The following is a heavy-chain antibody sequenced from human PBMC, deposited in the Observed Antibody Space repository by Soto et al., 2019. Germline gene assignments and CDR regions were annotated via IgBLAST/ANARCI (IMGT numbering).Heavy chain of an antibody. Sequence: GGSLRLSCAASGFTFSSHSINWVRQAPGEGLEWVSYISGSGATKYYADSVKGRFTISRDNARNSLYLQMSSLSDEDTAVYYCARELDYGGNIYYYYGMDVWGQGTTVTVSS. CDR2: ISGSGATK. CDR3: ARELDYGGNIYYYYGMDV. V-gene: IGHV3-48*02. CDR1: GFTFSSHS. J-gene: IGHJ6*02. D-gene: IGHD4-17*01.